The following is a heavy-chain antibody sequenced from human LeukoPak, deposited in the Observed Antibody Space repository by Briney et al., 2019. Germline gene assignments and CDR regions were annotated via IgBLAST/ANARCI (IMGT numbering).Heavy chain of an antibody. J-gene: IGHJ5*02. CDR1: GGSISSSSFY. Sequence: SETLSLTCTVSGGSISSSSFYWGWIRQPPGKGLAWIGSLYYSGNTYYNPSLKSRVTISVDTSKSQFSLKLSSVTATGTAVYYCARYYYGSGSYIWFDPWVQGTLVTVSS. V-gene: IGHV4-39*01. CDR3: ARYYYGSGSYIWFDP. D-gene: IGHD3-10*01. CDR2: LYYSGNT.